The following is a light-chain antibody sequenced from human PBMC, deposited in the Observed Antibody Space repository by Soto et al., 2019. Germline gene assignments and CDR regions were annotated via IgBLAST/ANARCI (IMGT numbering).Light chain of an antibody. CDR1: SGHSDYA. V-gene: IGLV4-69*01. Sequence: QSVLTQSPSASASLGASVKLTCTLSSGHSDYAIAWHQQQPEKGPRYLMKLNNDGSHIRGDGIPDRFSGSSSGAERFLTISSLQSEDEADYYCQTWGTGILVFGGGTKLTVL. CDR2: LNNDGSH. J-gene: IGLJ2*01. CDR3: QTWGTGILV.